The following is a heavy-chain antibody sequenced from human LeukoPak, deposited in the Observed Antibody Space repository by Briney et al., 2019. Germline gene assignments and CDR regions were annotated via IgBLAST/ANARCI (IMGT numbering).Heavy chain of an antibody. CDR3: ARDRIQLWLLDAAYDAFDI. CDR1: GDTFSSYY. Sequence: ASVKVSCKASGDTFSSYYMHWVRQAPGQGLEWMGIINPSGGSISYAQKFQGRVTMTTDTSTSTAYMELRSLRSDDTAVYYCARDRIQLWLLDAAYDAFDIWGQGTMVTVSS. J-gene: IGHJ3*02. CDR2: INPSGGSI. V-gene: IGHV1-46*01. D-gene: IGHD5-18*01.